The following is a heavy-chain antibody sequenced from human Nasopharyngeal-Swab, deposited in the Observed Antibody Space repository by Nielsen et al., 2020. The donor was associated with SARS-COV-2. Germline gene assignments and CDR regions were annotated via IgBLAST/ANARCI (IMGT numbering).Heavy chain of an antibody. D-gene: IGHD3-10*01. CDR3: ARVAEGSGGFDP. CDR1: GESFSGYY. Sequence: SETLSLTCAVYGESFSGYYWSWIRQPPGKGLEWIGEINHSGSTNYNPSLKSRVTISVDTSKNQFSLKLSSVTAADTAVYYCARVAEGSGGFDPWGQGTLVTVSS. CDR2: INHSGST. V-gene: IGHV4-34*01. J-gene: IGHJ5*02.